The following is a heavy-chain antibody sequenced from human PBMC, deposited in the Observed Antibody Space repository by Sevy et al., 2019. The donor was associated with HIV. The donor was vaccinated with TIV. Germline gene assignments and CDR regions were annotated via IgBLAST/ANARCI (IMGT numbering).Heavy chain of an antibody. Sequence: SETLSLTCAVSGGSSSGYYWAWIRQSPGKGLEWIGEISHRGSTKYNPSLKSRVSISVDTSKDQICLRLTSLTAAETAVYYCARGGIMATTEYGMDVWGQGTTVTVSS. CDR3: ARGGIMATTEYGMDV. CDR1: GGSSSGYY. D-gene: IGHD1-1*01. V-gene: IGHV4-34*01. CDR2: ISHRGST. J-gene: IGHJ6*02.